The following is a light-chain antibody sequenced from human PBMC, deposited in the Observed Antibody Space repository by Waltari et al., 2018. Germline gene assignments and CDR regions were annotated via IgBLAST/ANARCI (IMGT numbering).Light chain of an antibody. CDR2: AAT. CDR3: QQYYSYPRT. CDR1: QDIRSY. V-gene: IGKV1-8*01. Sequence: AIRMTQSPSSLSASTGDKITITCRASQDIRSYLGWYQQKPGKAPKLLVYAATSLQTGVPSRFRASGSGTDFSLTISNLQSEDFAIYHCQQYYSYPRTFGQGTKVEVK. J-gene: IGKJ1*01.